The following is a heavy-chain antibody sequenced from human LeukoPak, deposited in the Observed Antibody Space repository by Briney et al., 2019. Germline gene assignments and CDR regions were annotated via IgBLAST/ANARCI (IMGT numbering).Heavy chain of an antibody. D-gene: IGHD3-10*01. CDR3: ARESHGTGDQ. CDR2: ISTDSVFT. CDR1: GFSFRDYY. Sequence: GGSLRLSCAASGFSFRDYYMSWIRQAPGKGLEWVSFISTDSVFTNYADPVKGRFTISRDNAKNSLYLQLNSLRAEDTAVYYCARESHGTGDQWGQGTLVTVSS. J-gene: IGHJ4*02. V-gene: IGHV3-11*05.